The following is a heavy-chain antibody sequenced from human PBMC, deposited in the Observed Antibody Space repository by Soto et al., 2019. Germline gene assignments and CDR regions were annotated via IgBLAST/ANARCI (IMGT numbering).Heavy chain of an antibody. V-gene: IGHV4-34*01. CDR1: GGSFSGYY. CDR2: INHSGST. CDR3: ARGPCTSTSCPSLDY. Sequence: SETLSLTCAVYGGSFSGYYWNWIRQPPGKGLEWIGEINHSGSTNYNPSLKSRVSMSVDTSKNQFSLKLSSVTAADTAVYYCARGPCTSTSCPSLDYWGQGTLVTVSS. D-gene: IGHD2-2*01. J-gene: IGHJ4*02.